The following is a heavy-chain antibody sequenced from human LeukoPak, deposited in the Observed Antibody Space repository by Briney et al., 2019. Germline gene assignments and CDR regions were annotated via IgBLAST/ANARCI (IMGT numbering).Heavy chain of an antibody. Sequence: SETLSLTCTVSGGSISSSSYYWGWIRQPPGKGLEWIGSIYYSGNTYYNPSLKSRVTISVDTSKNQFSLKLSSVTAADTAVYYCARHPAAYCSSTSCFRAGWFDPWGQGTLVTVSS. V-gene: IGHV4-39*01. J-gene: IGHJ5*02. CDR3: ARHPAAYCSSTSCFRAGWFDP. CDR2: IYYSGNT. CDR1: GGSISSSSYY. D-gene: IGHD2-2*01.